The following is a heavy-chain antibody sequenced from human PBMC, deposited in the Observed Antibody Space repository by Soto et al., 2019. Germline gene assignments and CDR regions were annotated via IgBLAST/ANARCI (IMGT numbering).Heavy chain of an antibody. Sequence: SETLSLTCTVSGGSISSGGYYWSWIRQHPGKGLEWIGYIYYSGSTYYNPSLKSRVTISVDTSKNQFSLKLSSVTAADTAVYYCARRTNGGYGAFDIWGQGTMVT. CDR2: IYYSGST. D-gene: IGHD2-8*01. J-gene: IGHJ3*02. CDR3: ARRTNGGYGAFDI. V-gene: IGHV4-31*03. CDR1: GGSISSGGYY.